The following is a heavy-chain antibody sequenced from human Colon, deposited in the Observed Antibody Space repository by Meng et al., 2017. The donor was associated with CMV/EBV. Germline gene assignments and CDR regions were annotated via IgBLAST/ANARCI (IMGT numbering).Heavy chain of an antibody. J-gene: IGHJ4*02. CDR1: GFTFSSYS. CDR2: ISSSSSHI. CDR3: ARDGGTRDYGGAIFDY. Sequence: GGSLRLSCAASGFTFSSYSMNWVRQAPGTGLGWVSSISSSSSHINYADSVNGGFTISRDNAKNSLYLQMNSLIAEDTAAYYCARDGGTRDYGGAIFDYWGQGTMVTVSS. V-gene: IGHV3-21*01. D-gene: IGHD4-23*01.